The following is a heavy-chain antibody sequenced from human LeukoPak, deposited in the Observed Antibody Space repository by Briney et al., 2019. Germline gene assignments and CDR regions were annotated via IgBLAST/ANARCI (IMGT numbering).Heavy chain of an antibody. CDR2: INPTNGFA. V-gene: IGHV1-2*02. CDR3: AKEGYSNGPDP. D-gene: IGHD5-12*01. J-gene: IGHJ5*02. Sequence: AASVKVSCKASGYTLTDHYMHWLRQTRGHGLEWMGWINPTNGFAVYGQAFQGRVTMTRDTSISTVYMELTNLRSDDTGVYYCAKEGYSNGPDPWGPGSLDTVSS. CDR1: GYTLTDHY.